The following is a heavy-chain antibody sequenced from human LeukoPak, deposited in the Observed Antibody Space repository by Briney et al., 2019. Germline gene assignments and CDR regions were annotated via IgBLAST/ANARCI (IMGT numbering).Heavy chain of an antibody. D-gene: IGHD3-10*01. CDR1: GDSVRSGSNY. V-gene: IGHV4-39*07. J-gene: IGHJ3*02. CDR2: IYYSGST. Sequence: PSETLSLTCTVSGDSVRSGSNYWGWFRLPPGKGLEWSGRIYYSGSTYYNPSLKSRVTISVDTSKNQFSLKLSSVTAADTAVYYCARELRLGELLSNAFDIWGQGTMVTVSS. CDR3: ARELRLGELLSNAFDI.